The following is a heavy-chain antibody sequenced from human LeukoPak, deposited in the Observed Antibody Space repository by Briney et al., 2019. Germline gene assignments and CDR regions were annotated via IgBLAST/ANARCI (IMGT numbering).Heavy chain of an antibody. CDR2: INHSGST. CDR1: GGSFSGYY. D-gene: IGHD2-2*01. Sequence: PSETLSLTCAVYGGSFSGYYWSWIRQPPGKGLEWIGEINHSGSTNYNPSLKSRVTISVDTSKNQFSLKLSSVTAADTAVYYCARDVGEYCSSTSCQYYFDSWGQGTLVTVPS. CDR3: ARDVGEYCSSTSCQYYFDS. V-gene: IGHV4-34*01. J-gene: IGHJ4*02.